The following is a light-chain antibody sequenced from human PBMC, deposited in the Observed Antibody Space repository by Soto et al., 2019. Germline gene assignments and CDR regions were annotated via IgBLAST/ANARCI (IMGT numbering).Light chain of an antibody. CDR2: GAS. J-gene: IGKJ1*01. CDR1: QSVSSSY. V-gene: IGKV3-20*01. CDR3: QQYGKTPWT. Sequence: EIVLTQSPGTLSLSPGERATLSCRASQSVSSSYLAWYQQKPGQAPRLLIYGASSRASGVPERFSGSGSGTDFTLTISRLEPEDFAVYYWQQYGKTPWTFDQGTKVEFK.